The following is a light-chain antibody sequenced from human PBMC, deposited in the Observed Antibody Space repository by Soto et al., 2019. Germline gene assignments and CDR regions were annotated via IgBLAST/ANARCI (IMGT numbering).Light chain of an antibody. V-gene: IGLV1-44*01. CDR3: AAWDDSLNGVV. CDR1: TSNIGSTT. CDR2: NNN. Sequence: QSVLTQPPSASGTPGQRVTIACSGSTSNIGSTTVKWYQQLPGTAPKLLIYNNNQRPSGVPDRFSGSQSGTSASLASSGLQSEDEADYYCAAWDDSLNGVVFGGGTKVTVL. J-gene: IGLJ3*02.